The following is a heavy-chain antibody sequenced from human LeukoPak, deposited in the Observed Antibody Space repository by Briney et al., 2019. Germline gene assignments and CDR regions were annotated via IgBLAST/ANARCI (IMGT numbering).Heavy chain of an antibody. D-gene: IGHD3-3*01. CDR1: GGSISSSSYY. CDR2: IYYSGST. J-gene: IGHJ4*02. V-gene: IGHV4-39*01. CDR3: ARGELTIFGVVINDYLDY. Sequence: SETLSLTCTVSGGSISSSSYYWGWIRQPPGKGLEWIGSIYYSGSTYYNPSLKSRVTISVDTSKIQFSLKLSSVTAADTAVYYCARGELTIFGVVINDYLDYWGQGTLVTVSS.